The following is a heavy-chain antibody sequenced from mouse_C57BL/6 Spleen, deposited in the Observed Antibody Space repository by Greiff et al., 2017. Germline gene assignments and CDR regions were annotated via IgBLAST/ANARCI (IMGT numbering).Heavy chain of an antibody. CDR1: GYTFTSYW. V-gene: IGHV1-64*01. Sequence: QVQLQQSGAELVKPGASVKLSCKASGYTFTSYWMHWVKQRPGQGLEWIGMIHPNSGSTNYNEKFKSKATLTVDKSYSTAYMQLSSLTSEDSAVYYCARSSYGSSSWFAYWGQGALVTVSA. J-gene: IGHJ3*01. D-gene: IGHD1-1*01. CDR2: IHPNSGST. CDR3: ARSSYGSSSWFAY.